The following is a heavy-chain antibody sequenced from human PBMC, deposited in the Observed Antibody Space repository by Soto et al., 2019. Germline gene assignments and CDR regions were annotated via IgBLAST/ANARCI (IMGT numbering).Heavy chain of an antibody. J-gene: IGHJ5*02. CDR2: ISTYSGDT. V-gene: IGHV1-18*01. D-gene: IGHD5-12*01. CDR3: ARHHGPTTSEDWFDP. CDR1: GYTFFTYD. Sequence: QVHLVQSGVEVKTPGASVKVSCQASGYTFFTYDISWVRQAPGQGLEWLGWISTYSGDTKYAQKCQGRVTMTTDTCTTTAYLELRGLRSDDTVVYYCARHHGPTTSEDWFDPWGQGTRVTVSS.